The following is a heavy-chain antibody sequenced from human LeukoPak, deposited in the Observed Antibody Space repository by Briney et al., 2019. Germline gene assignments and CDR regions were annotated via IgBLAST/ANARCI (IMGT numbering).Heavy chain of an antibody. CDR3: TRAPPGRDGYSEY. CDR2: ISDTSTYI. J-gene: IGHJ1*01. D-gene: IGHD5-24*01. V-gene: IGHV3-21*01. CDR1: GFIFSSYT. Sequence: PGGSLRLSCAASGFIFSSYTMNWVRQAPGEGLEWVSSISDTSTYIYYADSVEGRFTISRDNAKSSLFLQMNSLRAEDTAVYYCTRAPPGRDGYSEYWGQGTVSPSPQ.